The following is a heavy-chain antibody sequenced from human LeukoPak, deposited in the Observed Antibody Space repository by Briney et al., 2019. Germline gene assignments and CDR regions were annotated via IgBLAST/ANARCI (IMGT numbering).Heavy chain of an antibody. J-gene: IGHJ3*02. V-gene: IGHV4-59*01. D-gene: IGHD2-15*01. CDR2: IYYSGST. Sequence: SETLSLTCTVPGGSISSYCWSWIRQPPGKGLEWIGYIYYSGSTNYNPSLKSRVTISVDTSKNQFSLKLSSVTAADTAVYYCASQPRYCSGGSCSDAFDIWGQGTMVTVSS. CDR3: ASQPRYCSGGSCSDAFDI. CDR1: GGSISSYC.